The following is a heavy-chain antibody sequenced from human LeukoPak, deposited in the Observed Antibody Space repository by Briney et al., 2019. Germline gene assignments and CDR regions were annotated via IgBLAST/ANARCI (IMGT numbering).Heavy chain of an antibody. CDR1: GFTFSSYV. D-gene: IGHD6-19*01. CDR3: AKDPGVAVAGTRQFDY. V-gene: IGHV3-30*18. Sequence: GGSLRLSCAASGFTFSSYVMHWVRQAPGKGLEWVAVISYDGSNKYYADSVKGRFTISRDNSKNTLYLQMNSLRAEDTAVYYCAKDPGVAVAGTRQFDYWGQGTLVTVSS. CDR2: ISYDGSNK. J-gene: IGHJ4*02.